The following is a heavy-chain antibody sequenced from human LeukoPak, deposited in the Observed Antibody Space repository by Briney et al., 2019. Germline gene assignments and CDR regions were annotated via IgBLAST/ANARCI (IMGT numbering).Heavy chain of an antibody. V-gene: IGHV3-21*01. Sequence: GGSLRLSCGASGFTFRSYSMNWVRQAPGKGLEWVSSISSSSSYIYYADSVKGRFTISRDNAKKSLYLQMNSLRAEDTAVYYCARDYSGSYVIDYWGQGTLVTVSS. J-gene: IGHJ4*02. CDR1: GFTFRSYS. CDR3: ARDYSGSYVIDY. D-gene: IGHD1-26*01. CDR2: ISSSSSYI.